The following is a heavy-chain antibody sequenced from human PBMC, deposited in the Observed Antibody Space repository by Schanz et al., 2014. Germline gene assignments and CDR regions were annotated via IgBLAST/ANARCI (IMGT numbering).Heavy chain of an antibody. CDR3: AKYGTGKGVSFEY. CDR1: GFSFSGSG. CDR2: LSGGSSYI. D-gene: IGHD1-26*01. Sequence: VQLVESGGGVVQPGGSLRLSCAASGFSFSGSGMHWVRQAPGKGLEWVSSLSGGSSYIFYADSVKGRFTISRDNAKNSLYLQMNSLTAEDTAVYYCAKYGTGKGVSFEYWGQGTLVTVSS. V-gene: IGHV3-21*01. J-gene: IGHJ4*02.